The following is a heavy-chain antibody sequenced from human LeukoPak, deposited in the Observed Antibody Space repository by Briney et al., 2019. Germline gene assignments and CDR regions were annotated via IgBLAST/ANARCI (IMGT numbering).Heavy chain of an antibody. V-gene: IGHV3-23*01. D-gene: IGHD5-18*01. CDR1: GFTFSDYA. J-gene: IGHJ3*02. Sequence: GGSLRLSCAASGFTFSDYAMSWVRQAPAKGLEWVSSINGNGGGSYYIDSVKGRFTVSRDDSKNTLYLQMNSLRAEDTAVYYCARESLSYGYGDAFDIWGQGTMVTVSS. CDR2: INGNGGGS. CDR3: ARESLSYGYGDAFDI.